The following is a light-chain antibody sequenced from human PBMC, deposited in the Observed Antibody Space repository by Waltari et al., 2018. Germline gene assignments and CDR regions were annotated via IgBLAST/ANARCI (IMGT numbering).Light chain of an antibody. CDR1: AFPKTH. CDR2: KDS. V-gene: IGLV3-25*03. Sequence: SYELTQPPSVSVSPGQTARLTCPGDAFPKTHVHWYQPKPGQVPVLVIHKDSERPSGIPERFSGSSSGTTVTLTISGVQAEDEADYYCQSGDSSGVGVFGGGTKLTVL. J-gene: IGLJ3*02. CDR3: QSGDSSGVGV.